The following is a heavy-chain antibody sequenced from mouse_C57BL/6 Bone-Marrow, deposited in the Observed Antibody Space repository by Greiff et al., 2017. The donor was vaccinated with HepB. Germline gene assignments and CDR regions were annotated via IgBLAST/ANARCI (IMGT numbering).Heavy chain of an antibody. CDR1: GYTFTDYE. V-gene: IGHV1-15*01. Sequence: LVESGAELVRPGASVTLSCKASGYTFTDYEMHWVKQTPVHGLEWIGAIDPETGGTAYNQKFKGKAILTADKSSSTAYMELRSLTSEDSAVYYCTRPPYYFDYWGQGTTLTVSS. CDR2: IDPETGGT. CDR3: TRPPYYFDY. J-gene: IGHJ2*01.